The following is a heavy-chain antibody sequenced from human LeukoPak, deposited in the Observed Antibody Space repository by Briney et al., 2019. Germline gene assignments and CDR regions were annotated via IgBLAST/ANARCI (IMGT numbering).Heavy chain of an antibody. CDR3: ARVGAKGGWYFDL. CDR2: ISSGSNYI. CDR1: GFTFRSYG. V-gene: IGHV3-21*01. J-gene: IGHJ2*01. D-gene: IGHD3-10*01. Sequence: GGSLRLSCAVSGFTFRSYGMNWVRQAPGKGLEWVSSISSGSNYIYYADSVKGRFTISRDNAKNSLHLQMNSLRADDTAVYYCARVGAKGGWYFDLWGRGTLVTVSS.